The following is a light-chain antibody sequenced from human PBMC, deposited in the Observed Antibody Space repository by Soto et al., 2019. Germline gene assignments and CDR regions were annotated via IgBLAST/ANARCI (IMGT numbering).Light chain of an antibody. CDR2: DAS. J-gene: IGKJ1*01. Sequence: VLTQSPATLSLSPGERATLSCRASQSISRHLAWYQQKPGQAPRLLIYDASNRATDIPARFSGSGSGTDFTLTISSLEPEDFAVYYCQQRSNWPPWTFXQGTKVDIK. V-gene: IGKV3-11*01. CDR1: QSISRH. CDR3: QQRSNWPPWT.